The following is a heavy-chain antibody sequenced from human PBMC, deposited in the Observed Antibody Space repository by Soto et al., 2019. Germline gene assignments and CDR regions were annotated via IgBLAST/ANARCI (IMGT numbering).Heavy chain of an antibody. D-gene: IGHD3-3*01. Sequence: GGSLRLSCAASGFTFSSYGIHWVRQAPGKGLEWVAVISHDGSKTNYADSVKGRFTISRDNSKNTLYLQMNSLRAEDTAVYYCARGSSDDFWSGYFDYWGQGTLVTVSS. CDR2: ISHDGSKT. V-gene: IGHV3-30*03. CDR3: ARGSSDDFWSGYFDY. J-gene: IGHJ4*02. CDR1: GFTFSSYG.